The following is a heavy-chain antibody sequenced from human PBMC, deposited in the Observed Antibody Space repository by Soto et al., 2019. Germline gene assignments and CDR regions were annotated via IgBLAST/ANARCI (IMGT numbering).Heavy chain of an antibody. CDR3: AKGHYYDNVGNWVANQAFDA. CDR1: GFSFNNYA. J-gene: IGHJ4*02. CDR2: ISGGGTGT. D-gene: IGHD3-22*01. V-gene: IGHV3-23*01. Sequence: EVQLLQSGGGVVQPGGSLRLSCAVSGFSFNNYAMNWVRLAPGKGLEWVSFISGGGTGTYSADAVRGRFTISSDKSRNTVYLQMSSLRAEDTAVYYCAKGHYYDNVGNWVANQAFDAWGQGSLVTVSS.